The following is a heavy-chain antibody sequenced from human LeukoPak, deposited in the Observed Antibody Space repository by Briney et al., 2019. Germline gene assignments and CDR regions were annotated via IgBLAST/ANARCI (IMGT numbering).Heavy chain of an antibody. CDR2: IGGSGGST. Sequence: GGSLRLSXAASGFTFSSYAMSWVRQTPGKGLEGGSAIGGSGGSTYYADSVKGRFTISRDSSKNTLYLQMNSLRAEDTAVYYCAKGSPWEPLDYWGQGTLVTASS. D-gene: IGHD1-26*01. CDR3: AKGSPWEPLDY. J-gene: IGHJ4*02. CDR1: GFTFSSYA. V-gene: IGHV3-23*01.